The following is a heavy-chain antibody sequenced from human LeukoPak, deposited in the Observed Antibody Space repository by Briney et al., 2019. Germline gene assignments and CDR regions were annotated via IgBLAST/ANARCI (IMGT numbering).Heavy chain of an antibody. Sequence: APVKVSCKASGYTFTSYGISWVRQAPGQGLEWMGWISAYNGNTNYAQKLQGRVTMTTDTSTSTAYMELRSLRSDDTAVYYCARDRGYYYDSSGGTGDYWGQGTLVTVSS. V-gene: IGHV1-18*01. J-gene: IGHJ4*02. CDR3: ARDRGYYYDSSGGTGDY. D-gene: IGHD3-22*01. CDR2: ISAYNGNT. CDR1: GYTFTSYG.